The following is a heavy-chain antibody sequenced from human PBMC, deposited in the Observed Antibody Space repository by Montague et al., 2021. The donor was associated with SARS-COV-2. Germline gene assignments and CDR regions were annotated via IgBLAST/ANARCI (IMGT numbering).Heavy chain of an antibody. CDR3: ARGWFSPMLVVVIRGPFDY. CDR2: IYYSGST. D-gene: IGHD3-22*01. J-gene: IGHJ4*02. CDR1: GGSISSSSYY. V-gene: IGHV4-39*07. Sequence: ETLSLTCTVSGGSISSSSYYWGWIRQPPGKGLEWIGTIYYSGSTYYNPSLKSRVTISVDTSKNQFSLKLSSVTAADTAVYYCARGWFSPMLVVVIRGPFDYWGQGALVTVSS.